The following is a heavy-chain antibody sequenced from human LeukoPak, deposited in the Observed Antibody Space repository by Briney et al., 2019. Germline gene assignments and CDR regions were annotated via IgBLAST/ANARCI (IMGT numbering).Heavy chain of an antibody. D-gene: IGHD3-9*01. CDR3: AKECPYYDILTGYYFDY. CDR1: GFTFSSYA. J-gene: IGHJ4*02. Sequence: GGSLRLSCAASGFTFSSYAMSWVRQAPGKGLEWVSAISGSGGSTYYADSVKGRFTISRDNPKNTLYLQMNSLRAEDTAVYYCAKECPYYDILTGYYFDYWGQGTLVTVSS. CDR2: ISGSGGST. V-gene: IGHV3-23*01.